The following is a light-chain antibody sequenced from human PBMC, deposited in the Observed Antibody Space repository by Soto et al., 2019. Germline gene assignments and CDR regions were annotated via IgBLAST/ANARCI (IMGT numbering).Light chain of an antibody. CDR1: QGVSNY. J-gene: IGKJ3*01. V-gene: IGKV3-11*01. CDR2: DAF. Sequence: ENVLPQSPATLSLSPGERATLSCRASQGVSNYVAWYQQKPGQAPRLLIYDAFNRATGIPARFSGSGSGTDFTLTISSLEPEDFAVYYCQQRSNWLFGPGTKVDIK. CDR3: QQRSNWL.